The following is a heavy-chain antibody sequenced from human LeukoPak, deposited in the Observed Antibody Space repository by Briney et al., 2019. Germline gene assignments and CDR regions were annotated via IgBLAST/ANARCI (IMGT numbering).Heavy chain of an antibody. CDR1: GFTFDNYA. CDR3: ARDLHYYDSSGYRRGDFDY. D-gene: IGHD3-22*01. CDR2: ISSSGGNT. Sequence: GGSLRLSCAASGFTFDNYAMSWVRQAPGKGLEWVSAISSSGGNTYYAPDSVKGRFTISRDNSKNTLYLQMNSLRDEDTAVYYCARDLHYYDSSGYRRGDFDYWGQGTLVTVSS. V-gene: IGHV3-23*01. J-gene: IGHJ4*02.